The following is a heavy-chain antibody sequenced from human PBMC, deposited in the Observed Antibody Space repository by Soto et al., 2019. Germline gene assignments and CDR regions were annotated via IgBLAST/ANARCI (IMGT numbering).Heavy chain of an antibody. J-gene: IGHJ5*02. V-gene: IGHV5-10-1*01. D-gene: IGHD4-17*01. CDR2: IDPSDSYT. CDR1: GYSFTSYW. Sequence: GESLKISCKGSGYSFTSYWISWVLQMPWKGLEWMGRIDPSDSYTKYSPSFQGHVTMSADKSISTAYLQWSSLKASDTAMYYCARLRYDYGDYLWFDPWGQGTLVTVSS. CDR3: ARLRYDYGDYLWFDP.